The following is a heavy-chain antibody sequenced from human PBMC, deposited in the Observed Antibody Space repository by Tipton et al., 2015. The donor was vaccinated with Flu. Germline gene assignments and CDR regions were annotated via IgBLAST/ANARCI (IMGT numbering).Heavy chain of an antibody. Sequence: QMQLVQSGAEVKKPGASVKVSCKASGYTFTGYYMHWVRQAPGQGLEWMGRINPNSGGTNYAQKFQGRVTMTRDTSISTAYMELSRLRSDDTAVYYCARVDYGDYAYHYGMDVWGQGTTVTVSS. D-gene: IGHD4-17*01. CDR1: GYTFTGYY. CDR2: INPNSGGT. CDR3: ARVDYGDYAYHYGMDV. V-gene: IGHV1-2*06. J-gene: IGHJ6*02.